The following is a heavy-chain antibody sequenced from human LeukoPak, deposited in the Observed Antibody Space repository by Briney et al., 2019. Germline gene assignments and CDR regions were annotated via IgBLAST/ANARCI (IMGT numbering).Heavy chain of an antibody. J-gene: IGHJ4*02. CDR1: GGTFSSYA. Sequence: SVKVSCKASGGTFSSYAISWVRQAPGQGLEWMGGIIPIFGTANYAQKFQGRVTITADESTSTAYMELSSLRSEDTAVYYCAKNGRITMVRGVYPPGYWGQGTLVTVSS. CDR3: AKNGRITMVRGVYPPGY. CDR2: IIPIFGTA. D-gene: IGHD3-10*01. V-gene: IGHV1-69*13.